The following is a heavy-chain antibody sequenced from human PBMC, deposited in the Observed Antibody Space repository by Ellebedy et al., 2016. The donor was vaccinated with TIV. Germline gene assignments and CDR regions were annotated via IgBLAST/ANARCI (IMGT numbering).Heavy chain of an antibody. CDR2: ISYDGSNK. CDR1: GFTFSSYA. D-gene: IGHD3-10*01. Sequence: GGSLRPSXAASGFTFSSYAMHWVRQAPGQGLEWVAVISYDGSNKYYADSVKGRFTISRDNSKNTLYLQMNSLRAEDTAVYYCARDLGEPPLYYFDYWGQGTLVTVSS. CDR3: ARDLGEPPLYYFDY. J-gene: IGHJ4*02. V-gene: IGHV3-30-3*01.